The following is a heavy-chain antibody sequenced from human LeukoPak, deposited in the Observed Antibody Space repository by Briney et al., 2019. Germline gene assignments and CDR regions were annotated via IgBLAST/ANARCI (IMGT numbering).Heavy chain of an antibody. V-gene: IGHV3-23*01. CDR1: GFTFNNYA. D-gene: IGHD3-9*01. CDR3: AKGLINDWSALEN. Sequence: GGSLRLSCAASGFTFNNYAMTWVRQAPGQGLEWVSAISGSGGTTYYADSVRGRFTISRDNSKNTLYLQMNSLSAEDTAVYYCAKGLINDWSALENWGQGTLVTVSS. J-gene: IGHJ4*02. CDR2: ISGSGGTT.